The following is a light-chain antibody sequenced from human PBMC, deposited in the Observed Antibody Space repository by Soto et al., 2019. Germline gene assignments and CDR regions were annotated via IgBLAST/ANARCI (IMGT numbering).Light chain of an antibody. CDR2: GNN. Sequence: QSVLTQPPSVSGAPGQRVTISCTGSSSNIGAGYDVHWYQHLPGTAPKLLIYGNNNRPSGVPDRFSGSKSGTSASLAITGLQADDDADYSCQSYDSRLSGSVFGGGTKVTVL. V-gene: IGLV1-40*01. CDR1: SSNIGAGYD. J-gene: IGLJ2*01. CDR3: QSYDSRLSGSV.